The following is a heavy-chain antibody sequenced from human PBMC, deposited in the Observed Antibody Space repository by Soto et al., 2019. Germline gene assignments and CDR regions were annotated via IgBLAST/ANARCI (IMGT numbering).Heavy chain of an antibody. V-gene: IGHV1-69*13. D-gene: IGHD3-22*01. CDR1: GGTFSGYA. Sequence: GASVKVSCKASGGTFSGYAISWVRQAPGQGLEWMGGIIPIFGTANYAQKFQGRVTITADESTSTAYMELSSLRSEDTAVYYCARGDFGPMIVVRYAFDIWGQGTMVTVSS. CDR2: IIPIFGTA. J-gene: IGHJ3*02. CDR3: ARGDFGPMIVVRYAFDI.